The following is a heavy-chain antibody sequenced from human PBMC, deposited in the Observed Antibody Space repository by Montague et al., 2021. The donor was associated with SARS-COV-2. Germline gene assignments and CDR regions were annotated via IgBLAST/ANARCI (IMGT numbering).Heavy chain of an antibody. J-gene: IGHJ6*03. D-gene: IGHD1-26*01. Sequence: SETLSLTCIVSGDSISASDYYWVWFRQPPGKGLEWIVSISDRGSSTYNASLQSRLTISIDTSKKQFSLKVNFVTAADTAFYYCSRRYSGTWEYFYPYMDVWGRGTPVTVSS. CDR2: ISDRGSS. V-gene: IGHV4-39*01. CDR1: GDSISASDYY. CDR3: SRRYSGTWEYFYPYMDV.